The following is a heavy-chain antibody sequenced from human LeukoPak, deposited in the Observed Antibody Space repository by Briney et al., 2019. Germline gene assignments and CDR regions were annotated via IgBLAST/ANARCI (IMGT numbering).Heavy chain of an antibody. CDR3: ASRFDY. CDR1: GYTFTGYY. V-gene: IGHV1-2*02. J-gene: IGHJ4*02. Sequence: ASVKVSCKASGYTFTGYYMNWVRQAPGQGLEWMGWINPNSGCTNYAEKFQGRVTMTRDTSISTAYMELSRLRSDDTAVYYCASRFDYWGQGTLVTVSS. CDR2: INPNSGCT.